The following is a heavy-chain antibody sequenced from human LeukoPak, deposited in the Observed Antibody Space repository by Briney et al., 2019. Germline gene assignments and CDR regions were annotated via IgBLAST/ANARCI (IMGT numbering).Heavy chain of an antibody. CDR2: IYYSGST. Sequence: SKTLSLTCTVSGGSISSSSYYWGWIRQPPGKGLEWIGSIYYSGSTYYNPSLKSRVTISVDTSKNQFSLKLSSVPAADTAVYYCARDMSGSYYAFDIWGQGTMVTVSS. V-gene: IGHV4-39*07. CDR3: ARDMSGSYYAFDI. D-gene: IGHD1-26*01. CDR1: GGSISSSSYY. J-gene: IGHJ3*02.